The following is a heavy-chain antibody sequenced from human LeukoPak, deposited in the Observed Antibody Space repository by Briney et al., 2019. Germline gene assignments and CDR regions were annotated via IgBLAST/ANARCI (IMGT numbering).Heavy chain of an antibody. V-gene: IGHV3-48*02. D-gene: IGHD3-10*01. CDR3: ARLYYYGSGSSDY. CDR1: GFSFSSYN. Sequence: GGSLRLSCAASGFSFSSYNMNWVRQAPGKGLEWVSFISSSSSNIYYADSVQGRFTISRDNAKNSLYLQMHSRRDEDTAVYYCARLYYYGSGSSDYWGQGTLVTVSS. CDR2: ISSSSSNI. J-gene: IGHJ4*02.